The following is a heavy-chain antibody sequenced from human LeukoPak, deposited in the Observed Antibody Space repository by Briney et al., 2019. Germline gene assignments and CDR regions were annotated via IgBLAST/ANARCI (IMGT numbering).Heavy chain of an antibody. Sequence: GESLKISCKGSGYTFTSYWIGWVRQVPGKGREWMGMIDPCDADTRYSPSFQGQVPISADKSIRTAYLQWSSLKASDTAMYYCARRSSSWYSLPFDYWGQGTLVTVSS. J-gene: IGHJ4*02. CDR3: ARRSSSWYSLPFDY. D-gene: IGHD6-13*01. CDR2: IDPCDADT. V-gene: IGHV5-51*01. CDR1: GYTFTSYW.